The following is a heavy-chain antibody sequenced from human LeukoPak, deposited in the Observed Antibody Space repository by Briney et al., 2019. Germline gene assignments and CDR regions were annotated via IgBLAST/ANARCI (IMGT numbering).Heavy chain of an antibody. Sequence: SQTLSLTCAISGDSGSFNSDVWNWIRQSPSRGLERLGRAYYRCKWLYDYAVSVKGRLTITPDTPKNQFSLQLNSVTPEDTAVYYCVRDVNWGLDAFDIWGQGTMVTVSS. V-gene: IGHV6-1*01. CDR2: AYYRCKWLY. CDR3: VRDVNWGLDAFDI. J-gene: IGHJ3*02. CDR1: GDSGSFNSDV. D-gene: IGHD7-27*01.